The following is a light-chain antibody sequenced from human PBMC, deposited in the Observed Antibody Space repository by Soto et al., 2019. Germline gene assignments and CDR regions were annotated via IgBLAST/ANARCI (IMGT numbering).Light chain of an antibody. Sequence: EIVLTQSPGTLSLSPGERATLSCRASQSVSSSYLAWYQQKPGQAPRLLIYDTSSRATGIPDRFSGSGSGTDFTLTISRLEPEDFAVYYCQQYDSPWTFGRGTKVEIK. CDR3: QQYDSPWT. CDR1: QSVSSSY. J-gene: IGKJ1*01. CDR2: DTS. V-gene: IGKV3-20*01.